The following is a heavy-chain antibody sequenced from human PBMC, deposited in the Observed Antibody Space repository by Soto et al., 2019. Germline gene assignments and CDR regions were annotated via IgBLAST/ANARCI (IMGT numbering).Heavy chain of an antibody. CDR2: IGTAGDT. D-gene: IGHD6-19*01. V-gene: IGHV3-13*01. CDR3: ARGRSSGWQPEYYFDY. J-gene: IGHJ4*02. CDR1: GFTFSSYD. Sequence: GGSLRLSCAASGFTFSSYDMHWVRQATGKGLEWVSAIGTAGDTYYPGSVKGRFTISRENAKNSLYLQMNSLRAGDTAVYYCARGRSSGWQPEYYFDYWGQGTLVTVSS.